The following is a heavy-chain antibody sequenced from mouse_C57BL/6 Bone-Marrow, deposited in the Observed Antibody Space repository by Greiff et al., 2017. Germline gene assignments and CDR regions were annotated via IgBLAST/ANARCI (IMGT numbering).Heavy chain of an antibody. J-gene: IGHJ2*01. V-gene: IGHV1-82*01. CDR1: GYAFSSSW. Sequence: VKLTESGPELVKPGASVKISCKASGYAFSSSWMNWVKQRPGKGLEWIGRIYPGDGDTNYTGKFKGKATLTTDKSSSTAYMQLSSLTSEDSAVYFCAGGAIYFDYWGQGTTLTVSS. CDR2: IYPGDGDT. CDR3: AGGAIYFDY.